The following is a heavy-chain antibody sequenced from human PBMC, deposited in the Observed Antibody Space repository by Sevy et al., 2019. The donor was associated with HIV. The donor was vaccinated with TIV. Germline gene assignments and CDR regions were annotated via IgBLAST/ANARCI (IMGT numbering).Heavy chain of an antibody. D-gene: IGHD3-22*01. J-gene: IGHJ4*02. CDR2: FGPEDDEK. Sequence: ASVKVSCKVSGYTLTELSMHLVRQAPGKGLEWMGTFGPEDDEKIYAQKFQGRVTMTEDTSTDKAYMELSRRRSEDTAVYYCATTKDYYDTSGYPFDSWGQGTLVTVSS. CDR1: GYTLTELS. CDR3: ATTKDYYDTSGYPFDS. V-gene: IGHV1-24*01.